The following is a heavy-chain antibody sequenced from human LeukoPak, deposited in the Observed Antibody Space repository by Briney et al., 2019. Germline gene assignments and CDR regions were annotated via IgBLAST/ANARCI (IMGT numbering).Heavy chain of an antibody. V-gene: IGHV3-53*01. Sequence: GGSLRLSCAASGFTVGSKYMSWVRQTPGNGLDWVSVIYSGGNTHYSDSVKGRFTISRDNSKNTLYLQMNSLRVDDTAVYYCARLDSGYNAYAPFDHWGQGTLVTVSS. J-gene: IGHJ4*02. D-gene: IGHD5-12*01. CDR3: ARLDSGYNAYAPFDH. CDR1: GFTVGSKY. CDR2: IYSGGNT.